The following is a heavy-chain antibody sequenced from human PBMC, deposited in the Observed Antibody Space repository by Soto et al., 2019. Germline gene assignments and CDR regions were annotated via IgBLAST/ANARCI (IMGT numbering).Heavy chain of an antibody. J-gene: IGHJ6*02. Sequence: QVKLVQSGAEVKKPGSSVKVSCRASGGTFNNYAINWVRQAPGQGLEWMGGIIPIFGTPNDAPKCLVRTTSTADVSTNTVYTALRTMRSDDTAVYYCAKDRQVGAAYYYYGMDVWGQGTTDTVPS. V-gene: IGHV1-69*01. D-gene: IGHD2-15*01. CDR3: AKDRQVGAAYYYYGMDV. CDR1: GGTFNNYA. CDR2: IIPIFGTP.